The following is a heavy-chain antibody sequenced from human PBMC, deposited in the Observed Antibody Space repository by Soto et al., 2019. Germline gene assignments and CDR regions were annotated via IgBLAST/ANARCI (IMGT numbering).Heavy chain of an antibody. CDR2: IYYSGST. J-gene: IGHJ5*01. CDR1: GGSISSSSYY. CDR3: GSAHGTKSFVP. V-gene: IGHV4-39*01. D-gene: IGHD1-26*01. Sequence: PSETLSLTCTVSGGSISSSSYYWGWIRQPPGKGLEWIGSIYYSGSTYYNPSLKSRVTISVDTSKNQFSLKLRSVTAADTHVHYGGSAHGTKSFVPLRQETLLAVS.